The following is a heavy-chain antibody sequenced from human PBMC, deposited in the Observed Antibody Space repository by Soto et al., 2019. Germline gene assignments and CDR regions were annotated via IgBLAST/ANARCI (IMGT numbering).Heavy chain of an antibody. CDR2: MNPNSGNT. J-gene: IGHJ5*02. Sequence: ASVKVSCKASGYTFTSYDINWVRQATGQGLEWMGWMNPNSGNTGYAQKFQGRVTMTRNTSISTAYMELSSLRSEDTAVYCCARGGRIAAAGTWWFDPWGQGTLVTVSS. CDR3: ARGGRIAAAGTWWFDP. V-gene: IGHV1-8*01. D-gene: IGHD6-13*01. CDR1: GYTFTSYD.